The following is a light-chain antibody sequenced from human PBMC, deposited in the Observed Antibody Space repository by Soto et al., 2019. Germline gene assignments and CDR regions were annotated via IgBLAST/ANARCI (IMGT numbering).Light chain of an antibody. Sequence: QSALTQPRSVSGSPGQSVTISCTGTSSDVGGYNYVSWYQQHPGTAHKLMNYDVSQRPSGVPDRFSGSKSSNTASLTISGLQAEDDADYSCCSDAVILVVFGGGTKLTVL. CDR2: DVS. J-gene: IGLJ2*01. CDR3: CSDAVILVV. V-gene: IGLV2-11*01. CDR1: SSDVGGYNY.